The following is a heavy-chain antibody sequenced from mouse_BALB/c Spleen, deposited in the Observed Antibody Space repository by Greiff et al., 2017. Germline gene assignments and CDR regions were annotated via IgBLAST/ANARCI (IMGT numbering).Heavy chain of an antibody. CDR2: IYPGSGNT. D-gene: IGHD2-3*01. V-gene: IGHV1-77*01. Sequence: QVQLQQSGAELARPGASVKLSCKASCYTFTDYYINWVKQRTGQGLEWIGEIYPGSGNTYYNEKFKGKATLTADKSSSTAYMQLSSLTSEDSAVYFCARDDGCDYWGQGTTLTVAS. CDR3: ARDDGCDY. CDR1: CYTFTDYY. J-gene: IGHJ2*01.